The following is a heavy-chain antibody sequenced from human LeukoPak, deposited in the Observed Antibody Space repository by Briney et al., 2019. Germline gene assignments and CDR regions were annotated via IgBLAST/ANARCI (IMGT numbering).Heavy chain of an antibody. CDR1: QFTFGSYA. J-gene: IGHJ4*02. CDR2: ISNDGNNK. Sequence: PGGSLRLSCAASQFTFGSYALHWVRQAPGKGLEWVAVISNDGNNKYYADSVKGRFTISRDNSKNTLDLQMTGLRAEDTAVYYCARERGRGRDSPWFDYWGQGTLVTVSS. D-gene: IGHD1-26*01. V-gene: IGHV3-30*14. CDR3: ARERGRGRDSPWFDY.